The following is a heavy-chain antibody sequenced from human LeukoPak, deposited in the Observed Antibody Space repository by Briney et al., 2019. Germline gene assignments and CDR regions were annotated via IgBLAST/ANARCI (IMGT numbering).Heavy chain of an antibody. J-gene: IGHJ4*02. CDR2: ISSSSSYI. CDR3: AREYCSSTRFYSDY. Sequence: GSLRLSCAASGFTFSSYSMNWVRQAPGKGLVWVSSISSSSSYIYYADSVRGRFTISRDNAKNSLYLQMNSLRAEDTAVYYCAREYCSSTRFYSDYWGGGTVVSVSS. D-gene: IGHD2-2*01. V-gene: IGHV3-21*01. CDR1: GFTFSSYS.